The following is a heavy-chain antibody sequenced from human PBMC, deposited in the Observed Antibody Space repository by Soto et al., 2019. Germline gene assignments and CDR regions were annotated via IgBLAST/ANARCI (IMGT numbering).Heavy chain of an antibody. Sequence: PGESLKISCKGSGYSFTSYWIGWVRQMPGKGLEWMGIIYPGDSDTRYSPSFQGQVTISADKSISTAYLQWSSLKASDTAMYYCARVPRAFEGYCSSTSCYYGMDVWGQGTTVTVSS. CDR2: IYPGDSDT. V-gene: IGHV5-51*01. CDR1: GYSFTSYW. J-gene: IGHJ6*02. D-gene: IGHD2-2*01. CDR3: ARVPRAFEGYCSSTSCYYGMDV.